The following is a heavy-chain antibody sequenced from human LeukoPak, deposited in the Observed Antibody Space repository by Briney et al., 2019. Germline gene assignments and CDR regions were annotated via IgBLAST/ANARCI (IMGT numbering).Heavy chain of an antibody. CDR1: GGTFSNYA. V-gene: IGHV1-46*01. Sequence: ASVKVSCKASGGTFSNYAINWVRQAPGQGLEWMGIINPSGGSTSYAQKFQGRVTMTRDTSTSTVYMELSSLRSEDTTVYYCARDSGSYGYYAFDIWGQGTMVTVSS. CDR2: INPSGGST. J-gene: IGHJ3*02. D-gene: IGHD1-26*01. CDR3: ARDSGSYGYYAFDI.